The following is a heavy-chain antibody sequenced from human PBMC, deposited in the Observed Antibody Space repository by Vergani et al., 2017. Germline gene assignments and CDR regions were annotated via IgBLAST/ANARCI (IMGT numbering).Heavy chain of an antibody. Sequence: QVQLVESGGGVVQPGRSLRLSCAASGFTFSSYAMHWVRQAPGKGLEWVAVISYDGSNKYYADSVKGRFTISRDNSKNTLYLQMNSLRAEDTAVYYCARAWALYSSSWHPFDPWGQGTLVTVSS. CDR2: ISYDGSNK. J-gene: IGHJ5*02. CDR1: GFTFSSYA. D-gene: IGHD6-13*01. CDR3: ARAWALYSSSWHPFDP. V-gene: IGHV3-30-3*01.